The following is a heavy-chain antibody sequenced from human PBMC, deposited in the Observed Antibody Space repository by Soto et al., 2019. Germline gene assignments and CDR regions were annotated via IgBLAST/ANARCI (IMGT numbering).Heavy chain of an antibody. J-gene: IGHJ6*04. V-gene: IGHV3-23*01. Sequence: EVQLSESGGGLVQPGGSLRLSCAASGFTFRSYSMSWVRQAPGKGLEWVSAINTSGDSTYYADSVKGRLTISRDNSKNTMYLQINSLRAEDTAIYYCAKRPKAGRPVDVWGKGTTVTVSS. CDR2: INTSGDST. CDR3: AKRPKAGRPVDV. D-gene: IGHD6-13*01. CDR1: GFTFRSYS.